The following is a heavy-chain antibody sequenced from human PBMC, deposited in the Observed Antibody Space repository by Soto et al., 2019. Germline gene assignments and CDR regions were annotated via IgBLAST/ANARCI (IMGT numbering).Heavy chain of an antibody. J-gene: IGHJ6*02. D-gene: IGHD3-22*01. CDR2: INPSGGST. CDR1: GYTFTTYY. CDR3: FRVGPGYYDSSGYPQGAFDV. Sequence: ASVKVSCKASGYTFTTYYMHWVRQAPGQGLEWMGIINPSGGSTRYAQKFQGRVTMTRDTSTSTVYMELSSLRSEDTAVYYCFRVGPGYYDSSGYPQGAFDVWGQGTTVTVSS. V-gene: IGHV1-46*03.